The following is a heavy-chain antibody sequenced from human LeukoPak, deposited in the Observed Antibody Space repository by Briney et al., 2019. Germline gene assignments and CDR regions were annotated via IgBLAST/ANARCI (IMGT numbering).Heavy chain of an antibody. Sequence: SETLSLTCTVSGGSISSSSYYWGWIRQPPGKGLEWIGSIYYSGSTYYNPSLKSRVTISVDTSKNQFSLKLSPVTAADTAVYYCARVGAVLLWFGEYFDYWGQGTLVTVSS. CDR3: ARVGAVLLWFGEYFDY. J-gene: IGHJ4*02. CDR2: IYYSGST. CDR1: GGSISSSSYY. D-gene: IGHD3-10*01. V-gene: IGHV4-39*07.